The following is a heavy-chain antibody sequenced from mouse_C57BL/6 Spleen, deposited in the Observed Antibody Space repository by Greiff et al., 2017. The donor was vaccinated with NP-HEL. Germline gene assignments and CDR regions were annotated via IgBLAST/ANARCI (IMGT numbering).Heavy chain of an antibody. Sequence: QVHVKQPGAELVMPGASVKLSCKASGYTFTSYWMHWVKQRPGQGLEWIGEIDPSDSYTNYNQKFKGKSTLTVDKSSSTAYMQLSSLTSEDSAVYYCARLYSNYRYFDVWGTGTTVTVSS. J-gene: IGHJ1*03. CDR2: IDPSDSYT. CDR3: ARLYSNYRYFDV. D-gene: IGHD2-5*01. V-gene: IGHV1-69*01. CDR1: GYTFTSYW.